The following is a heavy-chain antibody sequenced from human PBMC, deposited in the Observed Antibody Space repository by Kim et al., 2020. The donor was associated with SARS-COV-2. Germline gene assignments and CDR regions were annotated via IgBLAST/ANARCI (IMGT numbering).Heavy chain of an antibody. CDR3: ARGRARERLRAFDI. J-gene: IGHJ3*02. CDR2: INHSGST. V-gene: IGHV4-34*01. CDR1: GGSFSGYY. Sequence: SETLSLTCAVYGGSFSGYYWSWIRQPPGKALEWIGEINHSGSTNYNPSLKSRVTISVDTSKNQFSLKLSSVTAADTAVYYCARGRARERLRAFDIWGQGTMVTVSS. D-gene: IGHD1-1*01.